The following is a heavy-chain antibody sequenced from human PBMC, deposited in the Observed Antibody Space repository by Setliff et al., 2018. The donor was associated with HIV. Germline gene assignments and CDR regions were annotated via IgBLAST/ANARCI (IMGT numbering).Heavy chain of an antibody. CDR2: FDPEDGET. V-gene: IGHV1-24*01. D-gene: IGHD6-6*01. CDR1: GYTLTELS. CDR3: ARDEPKNTEAAPGY. Sequence: ASVKVSCKVSGYTLTELSVHWVRQAPGEGLEWMGGFDPEDGETIYAEKFQGRVTMTEDTATDTAYMELSSLRSEDTAVYYCARDEPKNTEAAPGYWGQGTLVTVSS. J-gene: IGHJ4*02.